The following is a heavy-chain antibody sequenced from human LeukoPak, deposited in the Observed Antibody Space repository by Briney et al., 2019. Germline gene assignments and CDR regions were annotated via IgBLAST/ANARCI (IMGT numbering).Heavy chain of an antibody. CDR3: AREINHGAAFDY. V-gene: IGHV1-18*01. D-gene: IGHD1-14*01. Sequence: ASVKVSCEPAGDTFSCYGTSWGRPPPGRGQGWMGGISAYNGNTNYAHKLQGRVTMTTDTSTSTAYMELRRPSSDDAAVYSCAREINHGAAFDYWGQGTLVTVSS. J-gene: IGHJ4*02. CDR2: ISAYNGNT. CDR1: GDTFSCYG.